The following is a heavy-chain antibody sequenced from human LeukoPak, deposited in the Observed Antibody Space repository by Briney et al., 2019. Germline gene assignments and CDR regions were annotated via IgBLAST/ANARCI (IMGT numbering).Heavy chain of an antibody. CDR1: GLTFSSYA. Sequence: GRSLRLSCAASGLTFSSYAMHWVRQAPGKGLEWVAVISYDGSNKYYADSVKGRFTISRDNSKNTLYLQMNSLRAEDTAVYYCARDGIIVGAIWGQGTLVTVSS. CDR3: ARDGIIVGAI. J-gene: IGHJ4*02. V-gene: IGHV3-30*04. D-gene: IGHD1-26*01. CDR2: ISYDGSNK.